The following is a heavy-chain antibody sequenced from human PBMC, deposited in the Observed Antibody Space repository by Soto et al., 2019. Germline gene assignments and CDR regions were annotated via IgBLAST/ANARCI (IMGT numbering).Heavy chain of an antibody. V-gene: IGHV1-18*01. CDR1: GYTFTSYG. Sequence: ASVKVSCKASGYTFTSYGISWVRQAPGQGLEWMGWISAYNGNTNYAQELQGRVTMTTDTSTSTAYMELRSLRSDDTAVYYCAQDGIEATTNWFDPWGQGTLVTVSS. CDR3: AQDGIEATTNWFDP. J-gene: IGHJ5*02. CDR2: ISAYNGNT. D-gene: IGHD5-12*01.